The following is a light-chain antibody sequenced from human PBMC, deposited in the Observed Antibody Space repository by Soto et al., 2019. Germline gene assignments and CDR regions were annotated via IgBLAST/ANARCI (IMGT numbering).Light chain of an antibody. CDR1: QSVNSL. Sequence: EIVMTQSPATLSVSPGEGATLSCRASQSVNSLLAWYQQKPGQAPRLLIYRASTRAAGVPDRFSGSGSGTEFTLTISSLQSEDFAVYYCQQYGSSPITFGQGTRLEIK. CDR3: QQYGSSPIT. V-gene: IGKV3-15*01. J-gene: IGKJ5*01. CDR2: RAS.